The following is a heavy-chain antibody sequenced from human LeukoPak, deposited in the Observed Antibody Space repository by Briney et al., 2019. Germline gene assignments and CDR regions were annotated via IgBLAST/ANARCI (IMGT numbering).Heavy chain of an antibody. D-gene: IGHD3-10*01. CDR1: GFTFSTYV. J-gene: IGHJ6*02. Sequence: AGSLRLSCAASGFTFSTYVMTWVRQAPGKGLEWVSAILGSGGGTYYADSVKGRFTISGDNSKNTLYLQMNSLRAEDTAVYYCATTPGAYYYYHMDVWGQGTTVTVSS. CDR3: ATTPGAYYYYHMDV. V-gene: IGHV3-23*01. CDR2: ILGSGGGT.